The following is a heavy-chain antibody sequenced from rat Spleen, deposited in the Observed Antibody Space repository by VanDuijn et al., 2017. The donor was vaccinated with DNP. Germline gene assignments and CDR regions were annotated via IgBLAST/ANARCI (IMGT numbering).Heavy chain of an antibody. Sequence: QVQLKESGPGLVQPSEILSLTCTVSGVSLTSYSVHWVRQPPGKVLEWIAAISSGGSTYYNSALKSRLSISRDTSKSQVFLKMNSLQTEDTAIYFCTRPGSHEAMDAWGQGTSVTVSS. J-gene: IGHJ4*01. CDR3: TRPGSHEAMDA. D-gene: IGHD1-4*01. V-gene: IGHV2-6*01. CDR1: GVSLTSYS. CDR2: ISSGGST.